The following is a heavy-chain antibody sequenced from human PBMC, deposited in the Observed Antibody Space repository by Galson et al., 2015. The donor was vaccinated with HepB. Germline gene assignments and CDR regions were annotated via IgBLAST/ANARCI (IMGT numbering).Heavy chain of an antibody. D-gene: IGHD2-15*01. CDR2: ISPYNRDT. J-gene: IGHJ5*02. Sequence: SVKVSCKASGYTFSSYSITWVRQAPGQGLEWVGWISPYNRDTNYARKLQGGVTMTTDTSTNTAYMELRGLRSDDTAVYYCARGALVVVVNATQNNWFDPWGQGTPVTVSS. CDR3: ARGALVVVVNATQNNWFDP. CDR1: GYTFSSYS. V-gene: IGHV1-18*01.